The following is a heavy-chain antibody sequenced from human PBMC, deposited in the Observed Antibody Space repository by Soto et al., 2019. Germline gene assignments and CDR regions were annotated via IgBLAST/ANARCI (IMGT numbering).Heavy chain of an antibody. V-gene: IGHV3-30-3*01. CDR2: ISYDGSNK. CDR1: GFTFSSYA. J-gene: IGHJ4*02. CDR3: ARDPMGRYYGSGSYYFDY. D-gene: IGHD3-10*01. Sequence: GGSLRLSCAASGFTFSSYAMHWVRQAPGKGLEWVAVISYDGSNKYYADSVKGRFTISRDNSKNTLYLQMNSLRAEDTAVYYYARDPMGRYYGSGSYYFDYWGQGTLVTVSS.